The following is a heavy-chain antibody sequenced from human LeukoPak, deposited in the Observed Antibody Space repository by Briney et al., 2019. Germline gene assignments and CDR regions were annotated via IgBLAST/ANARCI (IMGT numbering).Heavy chain of an antibody. CDR1: GYTFTGYY. CDR2: INPNSGGT. D-gene: IGHD2-2*02. Sequence: ASVKVSCKASGYTFTGYYMHWVRQAPGQGLEWMGWINPNSGGTNYAQKFQGRVTMTRDTSISTAYMELSRLRADDTAVYYCARWGGYCSSTCCYTGFDYWGQGTLVTVSS. V-gene: IGHV1-2*02. CDR3: ARWGGYCSSTCCYTGFDY. J-gene: IGHJ4*02.